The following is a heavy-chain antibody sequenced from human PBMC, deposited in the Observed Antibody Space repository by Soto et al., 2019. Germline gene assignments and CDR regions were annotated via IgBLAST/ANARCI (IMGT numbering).Heavy chain of an antibody. Sequence: GGSLRLSCAASGFTFSSYAMSWVRQAPGKGLEWVSAISGSGGNTYYADSVKGRFTISRDNSKNTLYLQMNSLRAEDTAVYYCAKVHSSGWAGLAYFDYWGQGTLVTVSS. J-gene: IGHJ4*02. CDR1: GFTFSSYA. CDR3: AKVHSSGWAGLAYFDY. D-gene: IGHD6-19*01. CDR2: ISGSGGNT. V-gene: IGHV3-23*01.